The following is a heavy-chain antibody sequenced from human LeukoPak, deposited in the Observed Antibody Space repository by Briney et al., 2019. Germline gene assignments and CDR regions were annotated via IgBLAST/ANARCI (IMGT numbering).Heavy chain of an antibody. CDR2: INHSGST. CDR3: ARRLRYLPNWFDP. J-gene: IGHJ5*02. D-gene: IGHD3-9*01. CDR1: GGSFSGYY. V-gene: IGHV4-34*01. Sequence: SETLSLTCAVYGGSFSGYYWSWIRQPPGKGLEWIGEINHSGSTNYNPSPKSRVTISVDTSKNQFSLKLSSVTAADTAVYYCARRLRYLPNWFDPWGQGTLVTVSS.